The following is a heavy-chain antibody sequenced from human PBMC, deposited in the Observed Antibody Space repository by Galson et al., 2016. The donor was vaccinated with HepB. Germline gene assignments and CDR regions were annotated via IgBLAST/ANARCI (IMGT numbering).Heavy chain of an antibody. J-gene: IGHJ6*02. CDR3: ARVKSAYYYYYGLDV. V-gene: IGHV3-30*04. CDR2: ISYDGRNK. CDR1: GFTFNTYA. Sequence: LRLSCAASGFTFNTYAMHWVRQAPGKGLDWVAVISYDGRNKYYADSVKGRFTLSRDNSKNTLFLQINNLRAEDTAVYYCARVKSAYYYYYGLDVWGQGTTVAVFS.